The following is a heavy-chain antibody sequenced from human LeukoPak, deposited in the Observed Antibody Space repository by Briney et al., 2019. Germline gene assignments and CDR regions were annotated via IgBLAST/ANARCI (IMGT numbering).Heavy chain of an antibody. V-gene: IGHV3-7*01. CDR3: ARAMDV. CDR2: IKQDGSGI. J-gene: IGHJ6*02. CDR1: GFTFSNYW. Sequence: GGSLRLSCAASGFTFSNYWMNWVRQAPGKGLEWVANIKQDGSGIYYVDSVKGRFTISRDNAKNSLYLQMNSLRAEDTAVYYCARAMDVWGQGTTVTVSS.